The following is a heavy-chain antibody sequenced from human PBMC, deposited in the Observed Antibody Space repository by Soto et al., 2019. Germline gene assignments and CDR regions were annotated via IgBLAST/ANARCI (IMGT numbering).Heavy chain of an antibody. CDR2: ISDNGGTT. Sequence: EVQLLESGGGLVQPGGSLRLSCAASGFTFRTYAMTWVRQAPGKGLEWVSGISDNGGTTYYADSVKGRFTISRDNSRSALELQMYSLRAEDTALYYCAKGRGTGANRLGAFDIWGQGTMVTVSS. D-gene: IGHD1-1*01. J-gene: IGHJ3*02. CDR3: AKGRGTGANRLGAFDI. CDR1: GFTFRTYA. V-gene: IGHV3-23*01.